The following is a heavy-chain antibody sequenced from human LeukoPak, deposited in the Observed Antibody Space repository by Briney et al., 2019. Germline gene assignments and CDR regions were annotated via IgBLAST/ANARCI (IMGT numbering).Heavy chain of an antibody. CDR3: ARVGGNRNAMIDY. J-gene: IGHJ4*02. V-gene: IGHV1-69*02. CDR2: IIPILGIA. D-gene: IGHD4-23*01. Sequence: ASVKVSCKASGGTFSSYTISWVRQAPGQGLEWMGRIIPILGIANYAQKFQGRVTITADKSTSTAYMELSSLRSEDTAVYYCARVGGNRNAMIDYWGQGTLVTVSS. CDR1: GGTFSSYT.